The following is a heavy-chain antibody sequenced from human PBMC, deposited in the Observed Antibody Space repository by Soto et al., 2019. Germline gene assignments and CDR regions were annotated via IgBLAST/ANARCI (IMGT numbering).Heavy chain of an antibody. CDR1: GGTFSSYA. Sequence: ASVKVSCKASGGTFSSYAINWVRQATGQGLEWMGWMNPNSGNTGYAQKFQGGVTMTRNTSISTAYMELSSLRSEDTAVYYCAVSSSPGGAFDYWGQGTLVTVSS. CDR3: AVSSSPGGAFDY. V-gene: IGHV1-8*02. D-gene: IGHD3-16*01. CDR2: MNPNSGNT. J-gene: IGHJ4*02.